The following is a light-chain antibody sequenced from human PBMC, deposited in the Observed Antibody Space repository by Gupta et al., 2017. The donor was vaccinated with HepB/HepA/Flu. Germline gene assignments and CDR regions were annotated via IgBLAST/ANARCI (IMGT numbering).Light chain of an antibody. CDR3: LPHCSNSVV. Sequence: QPVVTQEPSLTVPPDVTVTLTCRSSPGPVTRGHYPYWFQQKPGHAPRTLIYDTGSKNSWTPARFSGSLLGGQAALTFSGAQAEDEADYYCLPHCSNSVVFGGGTRLTVL. CDR1: PGPVTRGHY. V-gene: IGLV7-46*01. CDR2: DTG. J-gene: IGLJ2*01.